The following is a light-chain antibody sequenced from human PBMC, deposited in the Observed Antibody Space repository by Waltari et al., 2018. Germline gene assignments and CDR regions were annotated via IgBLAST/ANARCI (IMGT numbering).Light chain of an antibody. CDR2: GVS. V-gene: IGKV2-29*02. Sequence: DIVMTQTPLSLPVTPGEPASISCKSSQSLLHSTGNTYVYWYLQRPGQPPRLLIYGVSSRFPGVPDRVSGSGSDSDFTLKISRVEAEDVGLYYCMQALQFPWTFGRGTKVEIK. CDR3: MQALQFPWT. CDR1: QSLLHSTGNTY. J-gene: IGKJ1*01.